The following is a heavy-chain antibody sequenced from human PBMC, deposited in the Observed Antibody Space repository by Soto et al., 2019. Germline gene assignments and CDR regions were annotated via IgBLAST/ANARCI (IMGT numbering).Heavy chain of an antibody. Sequence: LSLTCTVSGGSISSYYWSWIRQPPGKGLEWIGYIYYSGSTNYNPSLKSRVTISVDTSKNQFSLKLSSVTAADTAVYYCARAGYAAAHYYFDYWGQGTLVTVSS. CDR3: ARAGYAAAHYYFDY. V-gene: IGHV4-59*01. J-gene: IGHJ4*02. CDR2: IYYSGST. D-gene: IGHD3-9*01. CDR1: GGSISSYY.